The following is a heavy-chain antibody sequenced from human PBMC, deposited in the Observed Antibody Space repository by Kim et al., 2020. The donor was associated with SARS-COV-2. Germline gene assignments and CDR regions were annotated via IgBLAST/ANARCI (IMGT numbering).Heavy chain of an antibody. CDR2: ISSNGGST. Sequence: GGSLRLSCSASGFTFSSYAMHWVRQAPGKGLEYVSAISSNGGSTYYADSVKGRFTISRDNSKNTLYLQMSSLRVEDTAVYYCVKGIMITFGGVIAPDAFDIWGQGTMVTVSS. J-gene: IGHJ3*02. D-gene: IGHD3-16*02. CDR3: VKGIMITFGGVIAPDAFDI. V-gene: IGHV3-64D*06. CDR1: GFTFSSYA.